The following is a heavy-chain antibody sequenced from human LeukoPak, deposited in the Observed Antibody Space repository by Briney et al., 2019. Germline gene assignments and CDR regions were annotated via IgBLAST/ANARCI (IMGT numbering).Heavy chain of an antibody. V-gene: IGHV3-15*01. Sequence: GGSLRLSCAASGFTFSNAWMSWVRQAPGKGLEWVGRIKSKTDGGTTDYAAPVKGRFTISRDDSKNTLYLQMNSLKTEDTAVYYCGVGDVVVPAAGFDYWGQGTLVTVSS. CDR2: IKSKTDGGTT. J-gene: IGHJ4*02. CDR1: GFTFSNAW. D-gene: IGHD2-2*01. CDR3: GVGDVVVPAAGFDY.